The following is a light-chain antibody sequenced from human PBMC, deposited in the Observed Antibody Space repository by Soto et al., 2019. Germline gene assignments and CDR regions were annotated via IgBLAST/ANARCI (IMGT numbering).Light chain of an antibody. V-gene: IGKV1-5*03. Sequence: MERAQAPSTLSVSVGGVVSRACGASQTISSWLAWYQQKPGKAPKLLIYKASTLKSGVPSSFSGSGSGTDSTLQLSRLEPEASAVPYCKKRRTSPRTFGGGTKVDIK. CDR1: QTISSW. CDR2: KAS. J-gene: IGKJ4*01. CDR3: KKRRTSPRT.